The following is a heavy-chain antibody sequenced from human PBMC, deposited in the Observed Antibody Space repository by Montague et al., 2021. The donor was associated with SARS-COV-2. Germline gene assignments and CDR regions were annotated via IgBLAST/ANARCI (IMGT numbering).Heavy chain of an antibody. D-gene: IGHD1-26*01. CDR2: IYTSGCT. J-gene: IGHJ6*02. CDR1: GGSISSYY. Sequence: SETLSLTCTVSGGSISSYYWSWIRQPAGKGLEWIGRIYTSGCTNYNPSLKSRVTISVDTSKNQFSLKLSSVTAADTAVYYCARDRVDRYSGSRTAYGMDVWGQGTTVTVSS. CDR3: ARDRVDRYSGSRTAYGMDV. V-gene: IGHV4-4*07.